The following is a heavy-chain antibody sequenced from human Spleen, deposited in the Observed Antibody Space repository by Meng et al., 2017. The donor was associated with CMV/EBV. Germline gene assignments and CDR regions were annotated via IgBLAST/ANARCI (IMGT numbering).Heavy chain of an antibody. CDR2: ISAYNGNT. J-gene: IGHJ5*02. V-gene: IGHV1-18*01. Sequence: TVTSHGISWVRQAPGQGIEWMGWISAYNGNTNYAQKLQGRVTMTTDTSTSTAYMELRRLRSDDTAVYYCARDLPAWDGDDARWFDPWGQGTLVTVSS. CDR1: TVTSHG. D-gene: IGHD4-17*01. CDR3: ARDLPAWDGDDARWFDP.